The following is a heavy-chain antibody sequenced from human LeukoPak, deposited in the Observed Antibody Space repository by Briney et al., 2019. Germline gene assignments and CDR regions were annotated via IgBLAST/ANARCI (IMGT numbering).Heavy chain of an antibody. CDR1: GFDFSSNW. J-gene: IGHJ4*02. D-gene: IGHD3-3*01. Sequence: GGSLRLSCAASGFDFSSNWMHWVRHAPGQGLVWVSRIKGDGISTNYADSVKGRFTISRDIAKNTLYLRMNSLRAEDTGVYYCAKDHYWSIDYWGRGTLVTVSS. CDR3: AKDHYWSIDY. CDR2: IKGDGIST. V-gene: IGHV3-74*01.